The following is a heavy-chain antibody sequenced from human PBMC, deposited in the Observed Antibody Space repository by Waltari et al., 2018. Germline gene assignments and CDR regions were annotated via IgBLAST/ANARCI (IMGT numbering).Heavy chain of an antibody. V-gene: IGHV3-30*02. D-gene: IGHD5-12*01. CDR3: AALVATIVGFDY. CDR2: IRYDGSNK. J-gene: IGHJ4*02. CDR1: GFTLSSYG. Sequence: QVQLVESGGGVVKPGGSLRLSCAASGFTLSSYGMHWVRQAPGKRLEWVAFIRYDGSNKYYADSVKGRFTISRDNSKNTLYLQMNSLRAEDTAVYYCAALVATIVGFDYWGQGTLVTVSS.